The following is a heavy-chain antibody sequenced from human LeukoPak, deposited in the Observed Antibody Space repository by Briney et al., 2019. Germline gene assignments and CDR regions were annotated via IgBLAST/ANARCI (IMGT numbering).Heavy chain of an antibody. D-gene: IGHD2-21*02. V-gene: IGHV3-20*04. CDR1: GFKLEDYG. CDR3: AREMSATWYSLEY. J-gene: IGHJ4*02. Sequence: PGRCLRLSRSGSGFKLEDYGMNWVRQAPGKGLELVAGISWDGAGTSYADSVRGRFTISRDNAKKSLYLQMNTLRADDTALYYCAREMSATWYSLEYWGQGTLVTVS. CDR2: ISWDGAGT.